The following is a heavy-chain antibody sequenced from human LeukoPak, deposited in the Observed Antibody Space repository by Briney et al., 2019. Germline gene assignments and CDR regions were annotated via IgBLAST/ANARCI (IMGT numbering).Heavy chain of an antibody. Sequence: GGSLRLSCAASGFSFSSFWMSWVRQAPGKGLEWVANIKQDGSEQYYVESMKGRFSISRDNAKNSLYLQMNSLRAEDTALYYCARERASESYRKAPPFDFCGQGTLVTVSS. CDR2: IKQDGSEQ. V-gene: IGHV3-7*01. D-gene: IGHD3-10*01. J-gene: IGHJ4*02. CDR1: GFSFSSFW. CDR3: ARERASESYRKAPPFDF.